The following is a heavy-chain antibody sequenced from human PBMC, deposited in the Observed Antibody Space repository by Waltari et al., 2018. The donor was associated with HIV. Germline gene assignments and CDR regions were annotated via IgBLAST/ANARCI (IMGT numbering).Heavy chain of an antibody. CDR1: GFPISSYS. CDR2: IKEDGSEK. V-gene: IGHV3-7*01. D-gene: IGHD3-16*01. CDR3: GRGGLRDY. Sequence: EVQLVDSGGGLVQPGGSLRISCAASGFPISSYSMSWVRQAPGGGLGWVAFIKEDGSEKTYVDSVKCRFTISRDNAKNSLFLQMNNLRADDTAVYYCGRGGLRDYWGQGTLVTVSS. J-gene: IGHJ4*02.